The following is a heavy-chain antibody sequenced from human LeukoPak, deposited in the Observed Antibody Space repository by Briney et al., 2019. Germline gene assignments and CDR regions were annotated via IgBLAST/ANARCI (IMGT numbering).Heavy chain of an antibody. J-gene: IGHJ4*02. V-gene: IGHV4-61*02. CDR3: ARDCWIYSDSSGYFQA. CDR2: IYLSGST. CDR1: GGSISSGSYY. Sequence: SQTLSLTCTVSGGSISSGSYYWSWIRQPAGKGLEWIGRIYLSGSTNYNPSLKSRVTISVDPSKNQFSLQLSSVTAPDPALYYCARDCWIYSDSSGYFQAWGKGNLVTVSS. D-gene: IGHD3-22*01.